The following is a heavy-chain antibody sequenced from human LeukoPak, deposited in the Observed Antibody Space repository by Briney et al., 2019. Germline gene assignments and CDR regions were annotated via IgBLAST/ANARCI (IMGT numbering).Heavy chain of an antibody. CDR3: AKEGPQPRYQLLWAETYYFDY. CDR2: ISGSGGST. J-gene: IGHJ4*02. Sequence: GGSLRLSCAASGFTFSSYAMSWVRQAPGKGLEWVSAISGSGGSTYYADSVKGRFTISRDNSKITLYLQMNSLRAEDTAVYYCAKEGPQPRYQLLWAETYYFDYWGQGTLVTVSS. CDR1: GFTFSSYA. D-gene: IGHD2-2*01. V-gene: IGHV3-23*01.